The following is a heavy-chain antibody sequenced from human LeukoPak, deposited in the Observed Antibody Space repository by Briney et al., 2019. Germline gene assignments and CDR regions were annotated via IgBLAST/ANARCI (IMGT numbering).Heavy chain of an antibody. D-gene: IGHD3-3*01. V-gene: IGHV4-30-4*08. J-gene: IGHJ4*02. CDR1: GGSISSGDYY. CDR2: IYYSGST. CDR3: ARGPVSYDFWRGFDY. Sequence: PSETLSLTCTVSGGSISSGDYYWSWIRQPPGKGLEWIGYIYYSGSTYYNPSLKSRVTISVDTSKNQFSLKLSSVTAADTAVYYCARGPVSYDFWRGFDYWGQGALVTVSS.